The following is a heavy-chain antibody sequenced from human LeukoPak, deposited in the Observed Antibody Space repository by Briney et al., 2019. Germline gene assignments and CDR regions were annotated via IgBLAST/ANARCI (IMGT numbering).Heavy chain of an antibody. CDR3: AKHSAQRSVDIVATMGV. V-gene: IGHV3-23*01. CDR1: GFTLSSYA. CDR2: ISGSGGST. Sequence: PGGSLRLSCAASGFTLSSYAMSWVRQAPGRGLEWVSAISGSGGSTYYADSVKGRFTISRDNSKNTLYLQMNSLRAEDTAVYYCAKHSAQRSVDIVATMGVWGQGTLVTVSS. J-gene: IGHJ4*02. D-gene: IGHD5-12*01.